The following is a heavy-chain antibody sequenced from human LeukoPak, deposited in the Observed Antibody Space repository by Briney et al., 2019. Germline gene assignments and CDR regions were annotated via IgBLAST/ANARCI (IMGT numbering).Heavy chain of an antibody. V-gene: IGHV1-69*02. CDR1: GYTFTSYY. J-gene: IGHJ4*02. D-gene: IGHD1-1*01. CDR2: IIPILGIA. Sequence: GASVKVSCKASGYTFTSYYMHWVRQAPGQGLEWMGRIIPILGIANYAQKFQGRVTITADKSTSTAYMELSSLRSEDTAVYYCARLPATGFDYWGQGTLVTVSS. CDR3: ARLPATGFDY.